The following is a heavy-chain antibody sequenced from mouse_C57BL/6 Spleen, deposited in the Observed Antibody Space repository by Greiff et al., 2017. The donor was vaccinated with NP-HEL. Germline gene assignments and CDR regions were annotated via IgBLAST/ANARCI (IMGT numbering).Heavy chain of an antibody. CDR3: AREDGRGPFFDY. V-gene: IGHV1-80*01. CDR1: GYAFSSYW. J-gene: IGHJ2*01. D-gene: IGHD2-3*01. CDR2: IYPGDGDT. Sequence: VQLQQSGAELVKPGASVKISCKASGYAFSSYWMNWVKQRPGKGLEWIGQIYPGDGDTNYNGKFKGKATLTADKSSSTAYMQLSSLTSEDSAVYFCAREDGRGPFFDYWGQGTTLTVSS.